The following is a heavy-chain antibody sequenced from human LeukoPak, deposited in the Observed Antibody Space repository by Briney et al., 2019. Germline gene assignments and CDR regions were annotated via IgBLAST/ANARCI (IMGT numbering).Heavy chain of an antibody. D-gene: IGHD4-17*01. CDR2: ISYDGSNK. J-gene: IGHJ4*02. CDR1: GFTFSSYA. V-gene: IGHV3-30-3*01. CDR3: ARDQNYGDTYYFDY. Sequence: PGGSLRLSCAASGFTFSSYAMHWVRQAPGKGLEWVAVISYDGSNKYYADSVKGRFTISRDNSKNTLYLQMNSLRAEDTAVYYCARDQNYGDTYYFDYWGQGTLVTVSS.